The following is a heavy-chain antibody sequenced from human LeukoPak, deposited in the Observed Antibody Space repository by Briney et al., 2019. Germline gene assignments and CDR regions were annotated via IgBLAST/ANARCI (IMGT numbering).Heavy chain of an antibody. CDR1: GGTFSSYA. J-gene: IGHJ4*02. CDR2: IIPVLNIA. D-gene: IGHD3-3*01. V-gene: IGHV1-69*04. Sequence: ASVKVSCKASGGTFSSYAISWVRQAPGQGLEWMGRIIPVLNIANYAQEFQGRVTITADKSTSTAYMELSSLRSEDTAVYYCARGGPLGVVTHHFDFWGQGTLVTVSS. CDR3: ARGGPLGVVTHHFDF.